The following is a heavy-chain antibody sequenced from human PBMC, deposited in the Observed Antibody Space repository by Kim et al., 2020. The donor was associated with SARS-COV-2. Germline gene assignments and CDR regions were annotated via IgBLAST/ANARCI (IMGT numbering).Heavy chain of an antibody. Sequence: SETLSLTCAVSGGSISSSNWWSWVRQPPGKGLEWIGEIYHSGSTNYNPSLKSRVTISVDKSKNQFSLKLSSVTAADTAVYYCARKYYDFWSGYSRWFDPWGQGTLVTVSS. CDR3: ARKYYDFWSGYSRWFDP. CDR1: GGSISSSNW. D-gene: IGHD3-3*01. J-gene: IGHJ5*02. CDR2: IYHSGST. V-gene: IGHV4-4*02.